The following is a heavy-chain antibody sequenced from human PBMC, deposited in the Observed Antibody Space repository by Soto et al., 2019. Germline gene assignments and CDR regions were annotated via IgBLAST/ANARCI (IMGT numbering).Heavy chain of an antibody. CDR1: GGTFSSYA. V-gene: IGHV1-69*12. CDR3: AIEHHRVVAATFGYYYYYGMDV. J-gene: IGHJ6*02. Sequence: QVQLVQSGAEVKKPGSSVKVSCKASGGTFSSYAISWVRQAPGHGLEWRGGIIPIFGTANYAQKFQGRVTITADESTSTAYMEVSRLRSEDTAGYYCAIEHHRVVAATFGYYYYYGMDVWGQGTTVTVSS. CDR2: IIPIFGTA. D-gene: IGHD2-15*01.